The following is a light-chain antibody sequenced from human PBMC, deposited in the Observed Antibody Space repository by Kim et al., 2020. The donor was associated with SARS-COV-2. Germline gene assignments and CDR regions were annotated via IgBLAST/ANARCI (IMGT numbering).Light chain of an antibody. CDR2: DAS. J-gene: IGKJ4*01. CDR1: QSVSSY. V-gene: IGKV3-11*01. Sequence: LSPGERATLSCRASQSVSSYLAWYQQKPGQAPRLLIYDASNRATGIPARFSGSGSGTDFTLTITSLEPEDFAIYYCQQRSNWPLTFGGGTKVDIK. CDR3: QQRSNWPLT.